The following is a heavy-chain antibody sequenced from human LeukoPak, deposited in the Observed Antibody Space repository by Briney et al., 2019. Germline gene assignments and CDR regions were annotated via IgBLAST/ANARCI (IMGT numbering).Heavy chain of an antibody. J-gene: IGHJ5*02. V-gene: IGHV3-48*01. CDR1: GFTFSSYG. Sequence: GGSLRLSCAASGFTFSSYGMTWVRQAPGKGLEWVSYISSSSSSIYYADSVKGRFTISRDNAKNSLYLQLNSLRAEDTAVYYCARSLVLGATYPYRWGQGTLVTVSS. CDR2: ISSSSSSI. D-gene: IGHD1-26*01. CDR3: ARSLVLGATYPYR.